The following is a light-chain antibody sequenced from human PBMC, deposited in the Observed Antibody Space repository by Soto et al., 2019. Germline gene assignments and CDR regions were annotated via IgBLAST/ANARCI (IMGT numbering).Light chain of an antibody. Sequence: EIVLTQSPGTLSLSPGDRATLSCRASQSVSTSFLAWYQQTPGQAPRLLIYGTSSRATGIPDRFSGSRSGTDFTLTISRLEPEDFAVYYFHQFDRSLTFGQGTTVEIK. CDR1: QSVSTSF. CDR2: GTS. V-gene: IGKV3-20*01. CDR3: HQFDRSLT. J-gene: IGKJ1*01.